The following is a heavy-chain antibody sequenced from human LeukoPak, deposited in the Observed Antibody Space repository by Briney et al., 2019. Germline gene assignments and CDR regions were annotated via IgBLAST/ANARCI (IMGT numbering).Heavy chain of an antibody. CDR1: GFTFNIYA. CDR3: ARTMYITGSSDFDY. J-gene: IGHJ4*02. CDR2: ISYDGSKI. D-gene: IGHD1-26*01. V-gene: IGHV3-30-3*01. Sequence: GGSLRLSCAASGFTFNIYAMHWVRQAPGKGLEWVAVISYDGSKIYYADSVKGRFTISRDNSKNTLYLQMNSLRAEDTALYYCARTMYITGSSDFDYWGQGTLVTVSS.